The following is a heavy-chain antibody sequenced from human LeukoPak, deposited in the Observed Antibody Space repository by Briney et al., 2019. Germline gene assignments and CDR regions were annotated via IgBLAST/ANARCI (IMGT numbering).Heavy chain of an antibody. D-gene: IGHD3-10*01. Sequence: PGGSLRLSCAASGFTFSSYGMHWVRQAPGKGLEWVAFIRYDGSNKYYADSVKGRFTISRDNSKNTLYLQMNSLRAEDTAVYYCAKDRFGEARISFDYWGQGTLVTVSS. CDR1: GFTFSSYG. J-gene: IGHJ4*02. CDR3: AKDRFGEARISFDY. V-gene: IGHV3-30*02. CDR2: IRYDGSNK.